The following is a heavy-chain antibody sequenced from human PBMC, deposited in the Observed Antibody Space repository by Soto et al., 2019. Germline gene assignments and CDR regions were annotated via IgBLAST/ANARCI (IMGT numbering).Heavy chain of an antibody. CDR1: GFTFSTYG. Sequence: GGSLRLSCAASGFTFSTYGMHWVRQAPGKGLEWVAVISYDGSNRYYGDSVKGRFTISRDISKNTLYLQMNNLRAEDTAVYYCAKRDIPMAPSYYYGMDVWGQGTTVTVSS. D-gene: IGHD5-18*01. V-gene: IGHV3-30*18. CDR2: ISYDGSNR. CDR3: AKRDIPMAPSYYYGMDV. J-gene: IGHJ6*02.